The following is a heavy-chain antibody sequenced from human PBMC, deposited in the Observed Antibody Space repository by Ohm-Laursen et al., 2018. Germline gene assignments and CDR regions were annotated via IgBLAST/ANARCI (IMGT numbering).Heavy chain of an antibody. V-gene: IGHV3-15*01. CDR2: IKSKTDGGTT. J-gene: IGHJ3*02. Sequence: GCLRLSCAASGFTFSNAWMNWVRQAPGKGLEWVGRIKSKTDGGTTDYAAPVKGRFTISRDDSKNTLYLQMNSLKTEDTAVYYCATDWGGIYAFDIWGRGTMVTVSS. CDR1: GFTFSNAW. CDR3: ATDWGGIYAFDI. D-gene: IGHD3-16*01.